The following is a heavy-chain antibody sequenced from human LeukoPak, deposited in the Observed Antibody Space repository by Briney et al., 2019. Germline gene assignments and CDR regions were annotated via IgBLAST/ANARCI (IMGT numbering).Heavy chain of an antibody. V-gene: IGHV4-39*07. CDR3: ARDREWMVDY. CDR1: GGPISSSSYY. D-gene: IGHD6-19*01. J-gene: IGHJ4*02. Sequence: SETLSLTCTVSGGPISSSSYYWGWVRQPPGKGLDWIGSIYYSVSTYSSQCRSSGVTISVETSKNQYSMRLSSVAAADTAVYCSARDREWMVDYWGQGTLVTVSS. CDR2: IYYSVST.